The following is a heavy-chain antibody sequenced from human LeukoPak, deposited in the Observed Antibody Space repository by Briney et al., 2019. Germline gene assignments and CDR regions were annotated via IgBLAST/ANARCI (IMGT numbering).Heavy chain of an antibody. Sequence: GGSLRLSCAASGFTFSSYSMIWVRQAPGKGLEWVSYISSSSSTIYYADSVKGRFTISRDNAKNSLYLQMNSLRDEDTAVYYCARARDGYNYAAGYWGQGTLVAVSS. J-gene: IGHJ4*02. CDR2: ISSSSSTI. CDR3: ARARDGYNYAAGY. D-gene: IGHD5-24*01. V-gene: IGHV3-48*02. CDR1: GFTFSSYS.